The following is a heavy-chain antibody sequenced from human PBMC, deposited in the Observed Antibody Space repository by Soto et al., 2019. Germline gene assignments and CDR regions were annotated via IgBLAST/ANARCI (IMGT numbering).Heavy chain of an antibody. Sequence: NPSETLSLTCTVSGGSISSYYWSWIRQPPGKGLEWIGYIYYSGSTNYNPSLKSRVTISVDTSKNQFSLKLSSVTAADTAVYYCARDPVVVTAKDKYGMDVWGQGTSVTVSS. J-gene: IGHJ6*02. D-gene: IGHD2-21*02. CDR2: IYYSGST. CDR1: GGSISSYY. V-gene: IGHV4-59*12. CDR3: ARDPVVVTAKDKYGMDV.